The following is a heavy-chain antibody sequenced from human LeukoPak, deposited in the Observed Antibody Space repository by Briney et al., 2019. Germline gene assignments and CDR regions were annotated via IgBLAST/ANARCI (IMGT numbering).Heavy chain of an antibody. J-gene: IGHJ4*02. CDR1: GGTFSSYA. CDR3: ARGGGASGDYFDY. Sequence: ASVKVSCKASGGTFSSYAISWVRQAPGQGLEWMGWMNPNSGNTGYAQKFQGRVTMTRNTSISTAYMELSSLRSEDTAVYYCARGGGASGDYFDYWGQGTLVTVSS. D-gene: IGHD1-26*01. V-gene: IGHV1-8*02. CDR2: MNPNSGNT.